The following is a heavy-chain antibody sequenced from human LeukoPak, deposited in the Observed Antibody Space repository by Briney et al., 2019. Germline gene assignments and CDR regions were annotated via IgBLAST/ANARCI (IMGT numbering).Heavy chain of an antibody. J-gene: IGHJ4*02. Sequence: ASVTVSCKASGYTFTNYDMNWLRQPTGQGLEWMGLMNPNKGKTGYAQKFQGRVTMTRNTSISTSYMELSSVRSEDTAVYYCARGGAAAGWDILFYCWGQGTLVTVS. CDR2: MNPNKGKT. D-gene: IGHD6-13*01. CDR3: ARGGAAAGWDILFYC. V-gene: IGHV1-8*01. CDR1: GYTFTNYD.